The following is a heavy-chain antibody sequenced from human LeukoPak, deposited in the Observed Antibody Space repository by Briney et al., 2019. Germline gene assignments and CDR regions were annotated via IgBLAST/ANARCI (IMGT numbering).Heavy chain of an antibody. CDR2: MNPNSGNT. CDR1: GYTFTSYD. J-gene: IGHJ6*03. D-gene: IGHD2-2*01. Sequence: ASVKVSCKASGYTFTSYDINWVRQATGQGLEWMGWMNPNSGNTGYAQKFQGRVTITRNTSISTAYMELSSLRSEDTAVYYCARGGCSSTSCLYYYYYYMDVWGKGTTVTVSS. CDR3: ARGGCSSTSCLYYYYYYMDV. V-gene: IGHV1-8*01.